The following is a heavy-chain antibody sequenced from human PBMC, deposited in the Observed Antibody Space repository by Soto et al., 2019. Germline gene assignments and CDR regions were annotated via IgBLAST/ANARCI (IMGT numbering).Heavy chain of an antibody. V-gene: IGHV1-69*01. J-gene: IGHJ5*02. D-gene: IGHD4-17*01. CDR1: GGTFSSYA. CDR2: IITIFGTA. CDR3: AREGEDDYGDYVWGT. Sequence: QVQLVQSGAEVKKPGSSVKVSCKASGGTFSSYAISWVRQAPGQGLEWMGGIITIFGTANYAQKFQGRVTITADESTSTAYMELSSLRSENTAVYYCAREGEDDYGDYVWGTWGQGTLVIVSS.